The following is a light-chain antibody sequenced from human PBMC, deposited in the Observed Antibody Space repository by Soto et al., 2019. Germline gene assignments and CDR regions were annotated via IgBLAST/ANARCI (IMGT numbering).Light chain of an antibody. Sequence: QSVLTQPASVSGSPGQSITISCTGTNSDVGGYNYVSWYQQHPGKAPKLMIYEVSNRPLGVSNRFSGSKSGNTASLTISGPQAEDEADYYCSSYTSSSTLVFGGGTKLTVL. V-gene: IGLV2-14*01. CDR1: NSDVGGYNY. J-gene: IGLJ2*01. CDR3: SSYTSSSTLV. CDR2: EVS.